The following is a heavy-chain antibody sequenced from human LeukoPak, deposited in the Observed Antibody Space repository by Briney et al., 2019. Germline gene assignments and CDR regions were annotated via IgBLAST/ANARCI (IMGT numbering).Heavy chain of an antibody. CDR1: GYSISSGYY. D-gene: IGHD6-19*01. Sequence: KTSETLSLTCTVSGYSISSGYYWGWIRQPPGKGLEWIGSIYHSGSTYYNPSLKSRVTISVDTSKNQFSLKLSSVTAADTAVYYCARDSGWHTKYYFDYWGQGTLVTVSS. CDR3: ARDSGWHTKYYFDY. V-gene: IGHV4-38-2*02. J-gene: IGHJ4*02. CDR2: IYHSGST.